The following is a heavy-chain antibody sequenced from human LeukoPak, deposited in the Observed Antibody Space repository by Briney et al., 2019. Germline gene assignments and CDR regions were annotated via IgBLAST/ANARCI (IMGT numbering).Heavy chain of an antibody. J-gene: IGHJ4*02. CDR2: ISYDGSHK. D-gene: IGHD3-3*01. Sequence: GGSLRLPSAASGSTFSSCAMHWVRQAPGKGLEWVAVISYDGSHKYYADSVKGRFIISRDNSKNTVYLQMNRLRVEDTAVYYCAKDYSAIFGVVNYFHYWGQGSLVTVSS. CDR1: GSTFSSCA. V-gene: IGHV3-30*18. CDR3: AKDYSAIFGVVNYFHY.